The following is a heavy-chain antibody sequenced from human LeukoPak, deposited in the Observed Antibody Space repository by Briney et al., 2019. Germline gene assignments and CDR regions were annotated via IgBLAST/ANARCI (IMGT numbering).Heavy chain of an antibody. V-gene: IGHV1-69*05. CDR1: GGTFSSYA. CDR3: ARHGSYSGSYGGAFDI. D-gene: IGHD1-26*01. Sequence: SVKVSCKASGGTFSSYAISWVRQAPGQGLEWMGRIIPIFGTANYAQKFQGRVTITTDESTSTAYMELSSLRSEDTAVYYCARHGSYSGSYGGAFDIWGQGTMVTVSS. CDR2: IIPIFGTA. J-gene: IGHJ3*02.